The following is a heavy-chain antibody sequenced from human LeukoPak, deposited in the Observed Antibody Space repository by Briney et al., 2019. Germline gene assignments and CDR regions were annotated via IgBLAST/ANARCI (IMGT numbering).Heavy chain of an antibody. CDR1: GFTFSSFG. CDR2: IWYDGSNT. V-gene: IGHV3-33*01. CDR3: ARDGRVTVGATRYGY. Sequence: GGSLRLSCVASGFTFSSFGMHWVRQAPGKGLEWVALIWYDGSNTYYADSVKGRFTISRDDSKNTVCLQMNSLRAEDTALYYCARDGRVTVGATRYGYWGQGTLVTVSS. J-gene: IGHJ4*02. D-gene: IGHD1-26*01.